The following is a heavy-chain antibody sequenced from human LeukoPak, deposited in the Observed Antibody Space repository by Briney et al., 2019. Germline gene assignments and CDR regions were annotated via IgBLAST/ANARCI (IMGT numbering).Heavy chain of an antibody. CDR2: VNHSGST. CDR1: GGSFSGYY. J-gene: IGHJ5*02. V-gene: IGHV4-34*01. CDR3: ARNGDYVRVTGRFDP. Sequence: SETLSLTCAVYGGSFSGYYWSWIRQPPGKGLEWIGEVNHSGSTNYNPSLKSRVTISVDTSKNQFSLKLSSVTAADTAVYYCARNGDYVRVTGRFDPWGQGTLVTVSS. D-gene: IGHD4-17*01.